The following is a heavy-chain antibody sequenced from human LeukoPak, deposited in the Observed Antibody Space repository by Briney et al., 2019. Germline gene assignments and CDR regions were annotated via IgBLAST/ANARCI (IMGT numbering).Heavy chain of an antibody. V-gene: IGHV3-9*01. J-gene: IGHJ4*02. CDR3: AKDITGPLRGSYYEDSPGLVY. CDR1: GFTFDDYA. D-gene: IGHD1-26*01. Sequence: GGSLRLSCAASGFTFDDYAMHWVRQAPGKGLEWVSGISWNSGSIGYADSVKGRFTISRDNAKNSLYLQMNSLRAEDTALYYCAKDITGPLRGSYYEDSPGLVYWGQGTLVTVSS. CDR2: ISWNSGSI.